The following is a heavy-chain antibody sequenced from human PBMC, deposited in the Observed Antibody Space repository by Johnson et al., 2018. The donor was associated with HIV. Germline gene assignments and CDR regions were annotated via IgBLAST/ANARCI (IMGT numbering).Heavy chain of an antibody. CDR2: ITSHGSST. CDR1: RSRFTSSG. J-gene: IGHJ3*02. Sequence: VQLVESGGGLVQPGGSLRLSGAAARSRFTSSGVRWIRQAPGREVVWVSRITSHGSSTSYADSVKRRFPISRDNAKNSLYLQMNSLSAEDTAVDYCARGTTGQYHYDAFYIRGQGTMVTVSS. V-gene: IGHV3-74*02. D-gene: IGHD1-14*01. CDR3: ARGTTGQYHYDAFYI.